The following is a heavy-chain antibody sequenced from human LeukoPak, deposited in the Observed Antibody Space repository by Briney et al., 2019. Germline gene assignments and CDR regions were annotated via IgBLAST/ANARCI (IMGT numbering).Heavy chain of an antibody. CDR3: ARSLTTYCSSTSCYLPHDY. CDR2: IIPIFGTA. J-gene: IGHJ4*02. CDR1: GYTFTSYG. V-gene: IGHV1-69*13. Sequence: SVKVSCKASGYTFTSYGISWVRQAPGQGLEWMGGIIPIFGTANYAQKFQGRVTITADESTSTAYMELSSLRSEDTAVYYCARSLTTYCSSTSCYLPHDYWGQGTLVTVSS. D-gene: IGHD2-2*01.